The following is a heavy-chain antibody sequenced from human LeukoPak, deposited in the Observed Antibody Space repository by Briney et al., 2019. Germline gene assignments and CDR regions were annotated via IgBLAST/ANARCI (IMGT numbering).Heavy chain of an antibody. V-gene: IGHV4-59*01. CDR3: ARGTTGYYYYYGMDV. D-gene: IGHD4-11*01. CDR1: GGSISSYY. Sequence: PSETLSLTCTVSGGSISSYYWSWIRQPPGKGLEWIGYIHYSGSTNYNPSLKSRVTISVDTSKNQFSLKLSSVTAADTAVYYCARGTTGYYYYYGMDVWGQGTTVTVSS. CDR2: IHYSGST. J-gene: IGHJ6*02.